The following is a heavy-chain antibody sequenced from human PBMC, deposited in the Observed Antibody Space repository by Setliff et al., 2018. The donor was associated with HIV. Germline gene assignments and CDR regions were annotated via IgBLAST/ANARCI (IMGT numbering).Heavy chain of an antibody. Sequence: PGGSLRLSCAASGLTFSNAWMNWVRQAPGKGLEWVGRIKSKSDGGTKDYAAPVKGRFTISRDDSKNTLSLQMNSLKIEDTALYYCARGQSNCGGGKCYYHMDVWGNGTTVTVSS. CDR2: IKSKSDGGTK. CDR3: ARGQSNCGGGKCYYHMDV. D-gene: IGHD2-15*01. CDR1: GLTFSNAW. J-gene: IGHJ6*03. V-gene: IGHV3-15*01.